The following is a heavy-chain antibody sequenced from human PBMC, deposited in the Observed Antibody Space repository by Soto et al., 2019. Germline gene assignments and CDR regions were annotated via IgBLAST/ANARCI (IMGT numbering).Heavy chain of an antibody. CDR1: GYTFSSHQ. CDR3: ASGGGGKGAFDI. J-gene: IGHJ3*02. Sequence: QERLVESGGGVVQPGTSLRLSCAASGYTFSSHQMHWVRQAPGKGLEWVAVIPKEGVNEYYAGSVRGRFVISRDNSKNELYLQMNSLRPEDTALYYCASGGGGKGAFDIWGQGTVVTVSS. D-gene: IGHD1-26*01. CDR2: IPKEGVNE. V-gene: IGHV3-30*09.